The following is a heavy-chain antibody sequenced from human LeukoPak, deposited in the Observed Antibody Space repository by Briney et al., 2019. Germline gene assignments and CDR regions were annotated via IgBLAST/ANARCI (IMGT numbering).Heavy chain of an antibody. CDR3: ASRGSNWSFDY. V-gene: IGHV4-38-2*02. Sequence: PSETLSLTCTVSGYSISSGYYWGWIRQPPGKGLEWIGSIYYSGSTYYNPSLKSRVTISVDTSKNQFSLKLSSVTAADTAVYYCASRGSNWSFDYWGQGTLVTVSS. D-gene: IGHD3-3*01. CDR1: GYSISSGYY. CDR2: IYYSGST. J-gene: IGHJ4*02.